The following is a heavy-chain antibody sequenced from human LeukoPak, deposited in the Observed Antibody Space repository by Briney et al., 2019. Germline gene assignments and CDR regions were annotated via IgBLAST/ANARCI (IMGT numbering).Heavy chain of an antibody. Sequence: SETLSLTCAVYGGSFSGYYWSWIRQPPGKGLEWIGEINHSGSTNYNPSLKSRVTISVDTSKNQFSLKLSSVTAADTAVYYCARDMLWYPFDYWGQGTLVTVSS. CDR3: ARDMLWYPFDY. CDR2: INHSGST. V-gene: IGHV4-34*01. CDR1: GGSFSGYY. J-gene: IGHJ4*02. D-gene: IGHD2-8*01.